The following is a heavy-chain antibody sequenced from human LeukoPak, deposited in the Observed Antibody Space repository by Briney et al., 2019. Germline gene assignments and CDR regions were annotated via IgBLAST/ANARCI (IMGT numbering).Heavy chain of an antibody. CDR2: IRYDGSNK. Sequence: PGGSLRLSCAASGFTFSSYGMHWVRQAPGKGLEWVAFIRYDGSNKYYADSVKGRFTISRDNSKNTLYLQMNSLRPEDTAVYYCAKDVAATVTSLFDYWGQGTLVTVSS. CDR1: GFTFSSYG. CDR3: AKDVAATVTSLFDY. D-gene: IGHD4-11*01. J-gene: IGHJ4*02. V-gene: IGHV3-30*02.